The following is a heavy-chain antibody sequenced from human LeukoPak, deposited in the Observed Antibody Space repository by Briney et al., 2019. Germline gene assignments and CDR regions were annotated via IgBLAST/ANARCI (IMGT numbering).Heavy chain of an antibody. CDR2: IKQDGSEK. J-gene: IGHJ4*02. Sequence: GGSLRLSCAASGFTFSSYWMSWVRQAPGKGLEWVANIKQDGSEKYYVDSVKGRFTISRDNAKNSLYLQMNSLRAEDTAVYYCARQSSGRYSGPFDYWGLGTLVTVSS. D-gene: IGHD1-26*01. CDR1: GFTFSSYW. CDR3: ARQSSGRYSGPFDY. V-gene: IGHV3-7*01.